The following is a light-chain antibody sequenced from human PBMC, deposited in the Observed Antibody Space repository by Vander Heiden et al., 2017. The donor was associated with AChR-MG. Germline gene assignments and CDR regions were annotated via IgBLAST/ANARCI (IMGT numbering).Light chain of an antibody. CDR3: QQSYRSPYT. CDR1: QNIYNG. CDR2: AAS. J-gene: IGKJ2*01. Sequence: DTQMTQSPSSLSASVGDTVTITCRASQNIYNGLTWFQQKPRMAPKLLIYAASSLQSGVPSRFSGSGSGTDFTLTISGLQPEDVATYYCQQSYRSPYTFGQGTKLEI. V-gene: IGKV1-39*01.